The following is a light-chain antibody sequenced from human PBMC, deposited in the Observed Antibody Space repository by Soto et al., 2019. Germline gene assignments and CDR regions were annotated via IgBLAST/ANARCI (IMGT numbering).Light chain of an antibody. V-gene: IGKV1-39*01. J-gene: IGKJ5*01. CDR1: QSISTY. Sequence: DIQMTQSPSSLSASVGDRVTITCRASQSISTYLNWYQQKPGKAPKLLIYAASSLQSGVPSRFSGSGSGTDFTLTISSLQPEDFGTYYCQQISSSPITFGPGTRLEIK. CDR3: QQISSSPIT. CDR2: AAS.